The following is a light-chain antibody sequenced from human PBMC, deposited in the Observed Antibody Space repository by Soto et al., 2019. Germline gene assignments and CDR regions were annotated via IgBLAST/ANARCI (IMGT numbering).Light chain of an antibody. CDR2: DAS. J-gene: IGKJ4*01. Sequence: EIVLTQSPVTLSLSPGERATLSCRASQSVPTFLAWYQQKPGQAPRLLIYDASKRATGIPARLSGSGSGTDFTLTISSLEPEDFAVYYCQQRTNCPLTFGGGTKVEIK. CDR3: QQRTNCPLT. CDR1: QSVPTF. V-gene: IGKV3-11*01.